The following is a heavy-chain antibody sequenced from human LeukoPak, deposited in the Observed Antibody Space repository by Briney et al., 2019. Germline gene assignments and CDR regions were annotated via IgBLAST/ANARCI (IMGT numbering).Heavy chain of an antibody. Sequence: GASVKVSCKASEYTFTGFYIHWVRQAPGQRLEWMGWTNVANDYTESSQKFQDRFIITSDPSATTVYMELSSPRSEDTAVYYCARDDFSTYAGLNYFDYWGQGSLVTVSP. D-gene: IGHD4-11*01. CDR2: TNVANDYT. CDR1: EYTFTGFY. J-gene: IGHJ4*02. CDR3: ARDDFSTYAGLNYFDY. V-gene: IGHV1-3*01.